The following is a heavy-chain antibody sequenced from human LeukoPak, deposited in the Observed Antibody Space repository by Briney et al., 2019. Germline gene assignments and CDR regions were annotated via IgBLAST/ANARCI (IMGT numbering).Heavy chain of an antibody. CDR2: IIPIFGTA. Sequence: SVKVSCKASGYTFTSYYMHWVRQAPGQGLEWMGRIIPIFGTANYAQKFQGRVTITTDESTSTAYMELSSLRSEDTAVYYCARGRPTMVRGVTNWFDPWGQGTLVTVSS. CDR1: GYTFTSYY. D-gene: IGHD3-10*01. V-gene: IGHV1-69*05. J-gene: IGHJ5*02. CDR3: ARGRPTMVRGVTNWFDP.